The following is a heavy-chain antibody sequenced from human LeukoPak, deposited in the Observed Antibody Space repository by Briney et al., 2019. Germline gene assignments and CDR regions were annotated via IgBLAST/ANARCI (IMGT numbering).Heavy chain of an antibody. D-gene: IGHD5-24*01. V-gene: IGHV4-38-2*02. CDR1: GDSISTDYC. Sequence: ASETLSLTCTVSGDSISTDYCWTWIRQPPGKVPEWIGTIYNRDNTYYTSSLASRVTISMDTSKNQFSLKMTSVTAADTAVYYCARGTDAYKVGNHWGQGAPVTVSS. CDR3: ARGTDAYKVGNH. CDR2: IYNRDNT. J-gene: IGHJ5*02.